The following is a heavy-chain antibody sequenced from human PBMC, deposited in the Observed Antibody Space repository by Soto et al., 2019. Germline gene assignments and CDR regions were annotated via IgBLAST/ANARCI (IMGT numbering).Heavy chain of an antibody. CDR2: IIPLFGTT. CDR3: AIGVLSSSRPSSYPYGMDV. J-gene: IGHJ6*02. CDR1: GGTFSSNS. Sequence: QVQLVQSGAEVKRPGSSVKVSCKASGGTFSSNSINWVRQAPGQGLEWMGSIIPLFGTTDYAQNFQGRVTISADKFTHTEYMDLSSLRSEATAVYFCAIGVLSSSRPSSYPYGMDVWGQGTTVTVSS. V-gene: IGHV1-69*06. D-gene: IGHD6-19*01.